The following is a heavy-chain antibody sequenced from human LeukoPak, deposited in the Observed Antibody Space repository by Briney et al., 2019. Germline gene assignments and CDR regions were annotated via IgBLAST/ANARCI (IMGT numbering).Heavy chain of an antibody. V-gene: IGHV3-74*01. J-gene: IGHJ6*02. CDR2: INNDGSHT. CDR3: ARMGHDILVPSGMDV. CDR1: GFTFSGYW. D-gene: IGHD1-1*01. Sequence: PGGSLRLSCAASGFTFSGYWMHWVRQAPGKGLVWVSRINNDGSHTSYADSVKGRFTISRDNAKNTLYVQMNSLRAEDTAVYYCARMGHDILVPSGMDVWGQGTTVTVSS.